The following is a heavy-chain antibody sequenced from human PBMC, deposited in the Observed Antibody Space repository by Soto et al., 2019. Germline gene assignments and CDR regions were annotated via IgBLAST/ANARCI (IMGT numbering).Heavy chain of an antibody. D-gene: IGHD6-13*01. CDR3: ARERSLSSSWTTINY. CDR2: IWYDGSSK. CDR1: GFTFSSYG. Sequence: QVQLVESGGGVVQPGRSLRLSCAASGFTFSSYGMHWVRQAPGKGLEWVAVIWYDGSSKYYADSVKGRFTISRDNSKNTLYLQMNSLRAEDTAVYYCARERSLSSSWTTINYWGQGTLVTVSS. J-gene: IGHJ4*02. V-gene: IGHV3-33*01.